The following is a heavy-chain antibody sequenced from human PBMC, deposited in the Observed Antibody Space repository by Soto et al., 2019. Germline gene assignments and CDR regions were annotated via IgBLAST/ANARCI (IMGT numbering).Heavy chain of an antibody. CDR3: ATLPPRIVVVKTEIPT. Sequence: PSETLSLTCAVSGTSISSTFWWTWVRQPPGKGLEWIGEVYHSGSTKYNPSLKSRVTISVDKSKNQFSLELRAVTAADTAVYYCATLPPRIVVVKTEIPTWGQGTLVTSPQ. CDR1: GTSISSTFW. J-gene: IGHJ5*02. CDR2: VYHSGST. D-gene: IGHD2-15*01. V-gene: IGHV4-4*02.